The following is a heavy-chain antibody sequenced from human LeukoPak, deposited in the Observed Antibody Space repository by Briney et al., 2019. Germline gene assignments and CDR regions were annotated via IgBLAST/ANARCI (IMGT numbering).Heavy chain of an antibody. V-gene: IGHV3-74*01. D-gene: IGHD3-16*01. J-gene: IGHJ4*02. CDR1: GFTFSNNW. CDR2: INRDGTST. Sequence: PGGSLRLSCPASGFTFSNNWMHWVRQAPGKGLVWVSRINRDGTSTDYADSVKGRFTISRDNARNTLYLQMNSLRADDTAVYYCARAYYGIESWGQGTLVTVSS. CDR3: ARAYYGIES.